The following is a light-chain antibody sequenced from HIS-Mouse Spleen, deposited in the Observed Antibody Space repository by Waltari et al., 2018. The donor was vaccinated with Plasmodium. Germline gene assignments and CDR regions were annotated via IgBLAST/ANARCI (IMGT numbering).Light chain of an antibody. Sequence: EIVLTQSPGTLSLSPGERATLSCRASRSVSSSYLAWYQQKPGQAPRLLSYGASSRATGMPDRFSGSGSGPDFTVTISRLGPEDFAVYYCQQYGSSPYTFGQGTKLEIK. CDR1: RSVSSSY. J-gene: IGKJ2*01. V-gene: IGKV3-20*01. CDR2: GAS. CDR3: QQYGSSPYT.